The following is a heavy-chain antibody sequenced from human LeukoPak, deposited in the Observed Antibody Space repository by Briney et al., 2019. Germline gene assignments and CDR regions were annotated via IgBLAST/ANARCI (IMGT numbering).Heavy chain of an antibody. CDR1: GFTFDDYA. CDR3: AKDSHHYYDSSGPFDY. CDR2: ISWNSGSI. D-gene: IGHD3-22*01. Sequence: LSGRSLRLSCAASGFTFDDYAMQWVRQAPGKGLEWVSGISWNSGSIGYADSVKGRFTISRDNAKNSLYLQMNSLRAEDTALYYCAKDSHHYYDSSGPFDYWGQGTLVTVSS. V-gene: IGHV3-9*01. J-gene: IGHJ4*02.